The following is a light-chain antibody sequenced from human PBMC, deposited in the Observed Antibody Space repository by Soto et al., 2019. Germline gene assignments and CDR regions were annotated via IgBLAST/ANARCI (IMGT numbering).Light chain of an antibody. J-gene: IGKJ4*01. Sequence: DIQMTQSPSSLSASVGDRVTITCRASQDISNYLAWYQQKPGKVPKLLIYAASTLQSGVPSRFSGSGPGTDFTLTISSLQPEDVATYYCQKYNSAPLTFGGGTKVEIK. V-gene: IGKV1-27*01. CDR1: QDISNY. CDR3: QKYNSAPLT. CDR2: AAS.